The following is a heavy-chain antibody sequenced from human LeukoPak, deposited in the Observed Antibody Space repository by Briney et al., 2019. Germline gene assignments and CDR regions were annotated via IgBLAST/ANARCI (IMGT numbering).Heavy chain of an antibody. D-gene: IGHD1-26*01. Sequence: GASLRLSCAASGFTFSSYAMSWVRQAPGKGLEWVSAISGSGGSTYYADSVKGRFTTSRDNSKNTLYLQMNSLRAEDTAVYYCAKDQGSGSVFDYWGQGTLVTVSS. CDR1: GFTFSSYA. V-gene: IGHV3-23*01. CDR3: AKDQGSGSVFDY. J-gene: IGHJ4*02. CDR2: ISGSGGST.